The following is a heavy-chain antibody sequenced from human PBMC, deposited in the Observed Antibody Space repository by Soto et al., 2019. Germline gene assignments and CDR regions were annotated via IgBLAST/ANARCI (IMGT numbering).Heavy chain of an antibody. CDR3: ARDDIVVVPAAMDPYYYYYMDV. Sequence: PWGSLRLSCATSGFTFSSYSMNWVRQAPGKGLEWVSYISSSSSTIYYADSVKGRFTISRDNAKNSLYLQMNSLRAEDTAVYYCARDDIVVVPAAMDPYYYYYMDVWGKGTTVTVSS. D-gene: IGHD2-2*01. J-gene: IGHJ6*03. V-gene: IGHV3-48*01. CDR2: ISSSSSTI. CDR1: GFTFSSYS.